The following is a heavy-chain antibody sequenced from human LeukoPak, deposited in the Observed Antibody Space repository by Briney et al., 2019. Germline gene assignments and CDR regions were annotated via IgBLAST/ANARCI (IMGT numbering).Heavy chain of an antibody. CDR2: IIPIFGTA. CDR3: ARGITGTRGAFDI. J-gene: IGHJ3*02. CDR1: GGTFSSYA. Sequence: ASVKVSCKASGGTFSSYAISWVRQAPGQGLEWMGGIIPIFGTANYAQKFQGRVTITTDESTSTAYMELSSLRSEDTAVYYCARGITGTRGAFDIWGQGTMVTVSS. V-gene: IGHV1-69*05. D-gene: IGHD1-7*01.